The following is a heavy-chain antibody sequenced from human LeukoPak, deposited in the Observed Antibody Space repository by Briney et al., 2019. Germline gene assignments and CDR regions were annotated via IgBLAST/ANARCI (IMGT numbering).Heavy chain of an antibody. Sequence: GGSLRLSCEASQFTFSRFAMSWTRQAPGTGLEWVSSLSGSGAATYYADSVKGRFTPSRDNYKDTLYLQMDNLRADDTAVYYCAKHRGSHSFLFYCMDVWGTGTSVIVSS. V-gene: IGHV3-23*01. D-gene: IGHD2-21*01. CDR1: QFTFSRFA. CDR3: AKHRGSHSFLFYCMDV. J-gene: IGHJ6*03. CDR2: LSGSGAAT.